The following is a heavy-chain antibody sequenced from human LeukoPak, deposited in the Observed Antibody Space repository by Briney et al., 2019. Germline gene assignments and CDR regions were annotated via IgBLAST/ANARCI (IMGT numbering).Heavy chain of an antibody. Sequence: KPSETLSLTCTVSGGSISSYYWRWIRQPPGKGLEWIGYIYYSGSTNYNPSLKSRVTISVDTSKNQFSLKLSSVTAADTAVYYCARDSAYYDSSGYYEYYFDYWGQGTLVTVSS. V-gene: IGHV4-59*01. D-gene: IGHD3-22*01. CDR1: GGSISSYY. CDR3: ARDSAYYDSSGYYEYYFDY. J-gene: IGHJ4*02. CDR2: IYYSGST.